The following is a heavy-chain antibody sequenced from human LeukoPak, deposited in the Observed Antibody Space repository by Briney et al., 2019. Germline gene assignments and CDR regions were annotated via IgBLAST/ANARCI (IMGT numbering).Heavy chain of an antibody. J-gene: IGHJ4*02. CDR3: ARRGRVAAYVDY. CDR2: IYPGDSDT. Sequence: GESLKISCQGSGYSFTSYWIAWMRQMLGKGLEWMGIIYPGDSDTRYSPSFQGQVTILADKSISTAYLQWSSLKASDTAIYYCARRGRVAAYVDYWSQGTLVTVSS. V-gene: IGHV5-51*01. D-gene: IGHD3-3*01. CDR1: GYSFTSYW.